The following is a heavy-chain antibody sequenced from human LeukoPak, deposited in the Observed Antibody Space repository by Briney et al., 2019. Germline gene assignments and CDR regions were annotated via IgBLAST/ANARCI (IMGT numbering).Heavy chain of an antibody. V-gene: IGHV4-59*01. CDR3: ARGGYYYDSSGYYYGFFDY. CDR1: GGSISSYY. D-gene: IGHD3-22*01. CDR2: IYYSGST. Sequence: PSETLSLTCTVSGGSISSYYWSWIRQPPGKGLEWIGYIYYSGSTNYNPSLKSRVTISVDTSKNQFSLKLSSVTAADTAVYYCARGGYYYDSSGYYYGFFDYWGQETLVTVSS. J-gene: IGHJ4*02.